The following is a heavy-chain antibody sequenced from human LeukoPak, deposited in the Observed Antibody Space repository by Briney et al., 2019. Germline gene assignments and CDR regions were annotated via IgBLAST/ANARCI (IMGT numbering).Heavy chain of an antibody. Sequence: PSETLSLTCTVSGGSISSYYWSWIRQPPGKGLEWIGYIYYSGSTNYNPSLKSRVTISVDTSKNQFSLKLSSVTAADTAVYYCARHGITMVRGVIGHWFDPWGQGTLVTVSS. D-gene: IGHD3-10*01. V-gene: IGHV4-59*08. J-gene: IGHJ5*02. CDR2: IYYSGST. CDR3: ARHGITMVRGVIGHWFDP. CDR1: GGSISSYY.